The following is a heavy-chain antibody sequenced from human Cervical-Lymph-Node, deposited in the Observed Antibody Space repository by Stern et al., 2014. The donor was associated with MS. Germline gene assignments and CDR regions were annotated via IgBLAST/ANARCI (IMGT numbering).Heavy chain of an antibody. CDR2: IRPKVHSSTT. J-gene: IGHJ6*02. CDR3: VKTTFMVTDYYYGMDV. CDR1: PEFTFSDHY. D-gene: IGHD2-21*02. Sequence: EVQLVESGGGLVQPGGSLRLSCAGSPEFTFSDHYMDWVRQAPGEGLEWVGRIRPKVHSSTTEYAPSVKGRLTISRDDLKNSLYLQINSLKTEDTAVYYCVKTTFMVTDYYYGMDVWGQGTTVIVSS. V-gene: IGHV3-72*01.